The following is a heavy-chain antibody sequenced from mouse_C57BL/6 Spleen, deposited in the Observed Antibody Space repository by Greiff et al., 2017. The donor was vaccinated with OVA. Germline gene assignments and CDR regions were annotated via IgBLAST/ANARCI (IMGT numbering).Heavy chain of an antibody. Sequence: EVQLQQSGTVLARPGASVKMSCKTSGYTFTSYWMHWVKQRPGQGLEWIGAIYPGYSDTSYNQKFKGKAKLTAVTSASTAYMELSSLTNEDSAVDYGTRGGGNYDYAMDYWGQGTSVTVSS. D-gene: IGHD2-1*01. CDR3: TRGGGNYDYAMDY. J-gene: IGHJ4*01. CDR1: GYTFTSYW. CDR2: IYPGYSDT. V-gene: IGHV1-5*01.